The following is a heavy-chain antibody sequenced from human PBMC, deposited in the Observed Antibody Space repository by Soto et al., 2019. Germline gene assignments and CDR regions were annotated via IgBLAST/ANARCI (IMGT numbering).Heavy chain of an antibody. CDR2: ISGSGGST. CDR1: GFTFSSYA. V-gene: IGHV3-23*01. Sequence: EVQLLESGGGLVQPGGSLRLSCAASGFTFSSYAMSWVRKAPGKGLEWVSAISGSGGSTYYADSVKGRFTISRDNSKNTLYLQMNSLRAEDTAVYYRAKASRGFGEFDYWGQGTLVTVSS. J-gene: IGHJ4*02. D-gene: IGHD3-10*01. CDR3: AKASRGFGEFDY.